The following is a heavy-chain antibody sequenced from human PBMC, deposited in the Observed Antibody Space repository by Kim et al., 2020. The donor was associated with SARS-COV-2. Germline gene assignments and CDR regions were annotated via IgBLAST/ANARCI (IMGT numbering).Heavy chain of an antibody. D-gene: IGHD3-3*01. CDR2: ISSSGGST. CDR1: GFTFGSYA. J-gene: IGHJ6*02. Sequence: GGSLRLSCAASGFTFGSYAMSWVRQAPGKGLEWVSAISSSGGSTYYADSVKSRFTNSGDNSKNTLYLQMNSLRAEDTAVYYCGKLLPILARVFGDLVHYGMDVWGQGTTVTVSS. V-gene: IGHV3-23*01. CDR3: GKLLPILARVFGDLVHYGMDV.